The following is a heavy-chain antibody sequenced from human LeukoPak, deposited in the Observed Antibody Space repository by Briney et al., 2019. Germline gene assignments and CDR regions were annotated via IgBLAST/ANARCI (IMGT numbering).Heavy chain of an antibody. D-gene: IGHD5-18*01. CDR3: VRETAMAYYFDY. V-gene: IGHV4-59*01. CDR2: IYYSGST. J-gene: IGHJ4*02. CDR1: GGSISSYY. Sequence: SETLSLTCAVYGGSISSYYWSWIRQPPGKGLEWIGYIYYSGSTNYNPSLKSRVTISVDTSKNQFSLKLSSVTAADTAVYCCVRETAMAYYFDYWGQGTLVTVSS.